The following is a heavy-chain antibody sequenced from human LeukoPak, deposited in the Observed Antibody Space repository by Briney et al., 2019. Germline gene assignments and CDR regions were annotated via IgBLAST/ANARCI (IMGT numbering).Heavy chain of an antibody. Sequence: PSETLSLTCTVSGGSISSYYWSWIRQPPGKGLEWIGYIYYSGSTNYNPSLKSRVTISVDTSKNQFSLKLSSVTAADTAVYYCARGGSGSYYSILDYYYYYGMDVWGQGTTVTVSS. CDR2: IYYSGST. V-gene: IGHV4-59*01. D-gene: IGHD3-10*01. CDR1: GGSISSYY. J-gene: IGHJ6*02. CDR3: ARGGSGSYYSILDYYYYYGMDV.